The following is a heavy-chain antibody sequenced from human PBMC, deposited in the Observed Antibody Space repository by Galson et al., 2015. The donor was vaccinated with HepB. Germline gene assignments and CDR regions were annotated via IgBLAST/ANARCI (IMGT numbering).Heavy chain of an antibody. Sequence: PALVKPTQTLTLTCTFSGFSLSTNGVGVGWIRQPPGKALEWLARIDWDDDKYYSTSLKTRLTISKDTSKNQVVLTMTNMDPVDTATYYCARIKDTNAFDIWGQGTMVTVSS. CDR1: GFSLSTNGVG. J-gene: IGHJ3*02. V-gene: IGHV2-70*11. CDR3: ARIKDTNAFDI. D-gene: IGHD2-15*01. CDR2: IDWDDDK.